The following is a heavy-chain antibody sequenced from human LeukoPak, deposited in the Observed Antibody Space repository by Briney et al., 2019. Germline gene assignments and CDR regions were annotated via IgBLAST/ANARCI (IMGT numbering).Heavy chain of an antibody. V-gene: IGHV3-21*01. CDR3: ARTYYDILTAYNPYFDY. CDR2: ITSSSASM. J-gene: IGHJ4*02. D-gene: IGHD3-9*01. CDR1: GFTFTTYS. Sequence: GGSLRLSCAASGFTFTTYSMNWVRQAPGKGLEWVSSITSSSASMYYADSVKGRFAISRDNAKNSLYLQMNSLRAEDTAVYYCARTYYDILTAYNPYFDYWGQGTLVTVSS.